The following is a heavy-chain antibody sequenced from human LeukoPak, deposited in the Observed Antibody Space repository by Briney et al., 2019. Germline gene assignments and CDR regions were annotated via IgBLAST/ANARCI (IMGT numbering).Heavy chain of an antibody. CDR1: GFTFSSYE. Sequence: GGSLRLSCAASGFTFSSYEMNWVRQAPGKGLEWVSSISSNCSYIYYADSVKGRFTISRDNAKNSLYLQMNSLRAEDTAVYYCARDSVYGMDVWGQGTTVTVSS. V-gene: IGHV3-21*01. CDR2: ISSNCSYI. CDR3: ARDSVYGMDV. J-gene: IGHJ6*02.